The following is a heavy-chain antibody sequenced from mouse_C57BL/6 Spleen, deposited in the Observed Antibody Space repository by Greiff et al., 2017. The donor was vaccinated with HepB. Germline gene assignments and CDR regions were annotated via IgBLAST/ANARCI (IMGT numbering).Heavy chain of an antibody. J-gene: IGHJ2*01. CDR3: ARGYGSSFYYFDY. CDR1: GYTFTSYW. V-gene: IGHV1-50*01. Sequence: QVQLQQPGAELVKPGASVKLSCKASGYTFTSYWMQWVKQRPGQGLEWIGEIDPSDSYTNYNQKFKGKATLTVDTSSSTAYMQLSSLTSEDSAVYYSARGYGSSFYYFDYWGQGTTLTVSS. D-gene: IGHD1-1*01. CDR2: IDPSDSYT.